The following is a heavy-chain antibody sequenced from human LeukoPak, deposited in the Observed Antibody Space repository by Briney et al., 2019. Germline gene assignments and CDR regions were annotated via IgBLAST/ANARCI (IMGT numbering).Heavy chain of an antibody. V-gene: IGHV4-34*01. D-gene: IGHD3-10*01. CDR2: IYYSGST. Sequence: PSETLSLTCAVYGGSFSGYYWSWIRQPPGKGLEWIGSIYYSGSTYYNPSLKSRVTISVDTSKNQFSLKLSSVTAADTAVYYCARLRGSGSYYIKGGFDYWGQGALVTVSS. J-gene: IGHJ4*02. CDR1: GGSFSGYY. CDR3: ARLRGSGSYYIKGGFDY.